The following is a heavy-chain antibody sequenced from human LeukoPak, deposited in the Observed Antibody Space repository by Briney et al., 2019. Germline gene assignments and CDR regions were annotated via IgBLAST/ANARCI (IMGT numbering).Heavy chain of an antibody. CDR2: ISSSSYI. CDR3: ARTRYCSGGSCFDY. CDR1: GFTFSSYS. Sequence: GGSLRLSCAASGFTFSSYSMNWVRQAPGKGLEWVSSISSSSYIYYADSVKGRFTISRDNSKNTLYLQMNSLRAEDTAVYYCARTRYCSGGSCFDYWGQGTLVTVSS. J-gene: IGHJ4*02. D-gene: IGHD2-15*01. V-gene: IGHV3-21*01.